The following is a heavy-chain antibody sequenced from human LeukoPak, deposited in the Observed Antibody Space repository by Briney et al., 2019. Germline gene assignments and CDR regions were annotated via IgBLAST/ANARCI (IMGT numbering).Heavy chain of an antibody. J-gene: IGHJ4*02. CDR2: ISGSGGST. CDR3: AKSVESAVTTNPYFDF. CDR1: GFTFSDYA. V-gene: IGHV3-23*01. Sequence: GGSLRLSCTASGFTFSDYAMSWVRQALGKGLKWVSVISGSGGSTYNADSVKGRFTISRDNSKNILYLQMNSLRAEDTAVYYCAKSVESAVTTNPYFDFWGQGALVTVSS. D-gene: IGHD4-17*01.